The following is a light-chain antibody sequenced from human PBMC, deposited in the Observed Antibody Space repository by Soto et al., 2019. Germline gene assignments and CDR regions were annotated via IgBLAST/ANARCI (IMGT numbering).Light chain of an antibody. Sequence: QSALTQPPSASGTPGQRVTISCSGSSSNIGSNYVYWYQQLPGTAPKLLIYRNNQRPSGVPDRFSGSKSGTSASLAISGLRSEDEADYYCEAWDDSRSGCYAFGPGPKVPAL. J-gene: IGLJ1*01. CDR2: RNN. CDR1: SSNIGSNY. CDR3: EAWDDSRSGCYA. V-gene: IGLV1-47*01.